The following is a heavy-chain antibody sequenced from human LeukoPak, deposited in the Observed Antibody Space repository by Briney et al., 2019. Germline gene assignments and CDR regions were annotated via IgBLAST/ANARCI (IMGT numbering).Heavy chain of an antibody. CDR3: AKDGERYSGYERGIDY. V-gene: IGHV3-33*06. CDR2: IWYDGSNK. Sequence: XXAPGXGXEXVAVIWYDGSNKYYADSVKGRFTISRDNSKNTLYLQMNGLRAEDTAVYYCAKDGERYSGYERGIDYWGQGTLVTVSS. D-gene: IGHD5-12*01. J-gene: IGHJ4*02.